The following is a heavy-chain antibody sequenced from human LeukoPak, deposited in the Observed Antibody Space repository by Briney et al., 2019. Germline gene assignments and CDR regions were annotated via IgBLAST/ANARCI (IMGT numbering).Heavy chain of an antibody. Sequence: GGSLRLSCAASGFTFDDYAMHWVRQAPGKGLEWVSGISWNSGSIGYADSVKGRFTISRDNAKNSLYLQMNSLRAEDTALYYCAKDSNDLDYGDYYFDYWGQGTLVTVSS. CDR1: GFTFDDYA. CDR3: AKDSNDLDYGDYYFDY. D-gene: IGHD4-17*01. CDR2: ISWNSGSI. V-gene: IGHV3-9*01. J-gene: IGHJ4*02.